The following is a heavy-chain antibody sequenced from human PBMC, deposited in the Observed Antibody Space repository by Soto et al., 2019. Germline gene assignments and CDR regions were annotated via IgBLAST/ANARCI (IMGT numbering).Heavy chain of an antibody. CDR2: ISSSSSYI. CDR1: GFTFSSYS. Sequence: GGSLRLSCAASGFTFSSYSMNWVRQAPGKGLEWVSSISSSSSYIYYADSVKGRFTISRDNAKNSLYLQMNSLRAEDTAVYYCARDPAVEAATAYDAFDIWGQGTMVTVSS. D-gene: IGHD2-15*01. CDR3: ARDPAVEAATAYDAFDI. J-gene: IGHJ3*02. V-gene: IGHV3-21*01.